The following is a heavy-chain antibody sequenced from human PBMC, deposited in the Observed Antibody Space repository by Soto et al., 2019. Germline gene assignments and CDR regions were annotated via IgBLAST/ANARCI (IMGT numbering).Heavy chain of an antibody. CDR3: ARDFTVYNYACDY. D-gene: IGHD5-12*01. Sequence: GGSLRLSCAASGFTFSSYWMSWVRQAPGKGLEWVANIKQDGSEKYYVDSVKGRFTISRDNAKNSLYLQMNSLRAEDTAVYYCARDFTVYNYACDYWGQGTLVTVSS. J-gene: IGHJ4*02. CDR2: IKQDGSEK. CDR1: GFTFSSYW. V-gene: IGHV3-7*01.